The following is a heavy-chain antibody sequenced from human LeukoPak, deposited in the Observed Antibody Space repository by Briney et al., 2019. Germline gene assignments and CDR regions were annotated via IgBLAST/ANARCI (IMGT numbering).Heavy chain of an antibody. CDR3: ARGQFFGVVIMSYYYYGMDV. Sequence: SVKVSCKASGGTFSSYAISWVRQAPGQGLEWMGRIIPILGIANHAQKFQGRVTITADKSTSTAYMELSSLRSEDTAVYYCARGQFFGVVIMSYYYYGMDVWGQGTTVTVSS. J-gene: IGHJ6*02. CDR1: GGTFSSYA. V-gene: IGHV1-69*04. D-gene: IGHD3-3*01. CDR2: IIPILGIA.